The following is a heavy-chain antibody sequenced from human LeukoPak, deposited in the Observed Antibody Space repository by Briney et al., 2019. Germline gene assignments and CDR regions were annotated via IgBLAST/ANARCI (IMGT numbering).Heavy chain of an antibody. J-gene: IGHJ5*02. V-gene: IGHV3-66*01. Sequence: GGSLRLSCAASGFTVSSNYMSWVRQAPGKGLEWVSVIYSGGSTYYADSVKGRFTISRDNSKNTLYLQMNSLRAEDTAVYYCASYDYGDNTLDPWGQGTLVTVSS. D-gene: IGHD4-17*01. CDR1: GFTVSSNY. CDR2: IYSGGST. CDR3: ASYDYGDNTLDP.